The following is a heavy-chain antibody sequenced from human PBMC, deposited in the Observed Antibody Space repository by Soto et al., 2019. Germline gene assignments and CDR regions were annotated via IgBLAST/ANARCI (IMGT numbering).Heavy chain of an antibody. V-gene: IGHV3-48*04. J-gene: IGHJ4*02. CDR1: GFTFSSYS. Sequence: PGGSLRLSCAASGFTFSSYSMNWVRQAPGKGLEWVSYISSSSSTIYYADSVKGRFTISRDNAKNSLYLQMNSLRAEDTAVYYCARRYGGNFDYWGQGTLVTVSS. CDR2: ISSSSSTI. D-gene: IGHD1-26*01. CDR3: ARRYGGNFDY.